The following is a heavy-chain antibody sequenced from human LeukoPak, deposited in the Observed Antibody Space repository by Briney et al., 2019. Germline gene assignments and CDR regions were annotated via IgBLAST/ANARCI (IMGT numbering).Heavy chain of an antibody. Sequence: GESLKISCKGSGYSFTSYWIGWVRQMPGKGLEWMGIIYPGDSDTRYSPSFQGQVTISADKSISTAYLQWSSLKASDTAMYYCARSSDFWSGYPKAPYYYYYMDVWGKGTPVTVSS. CDR3: ARSSDFWSGYPKAPYYYYYMDV. D-gene: IGHD3-3*01. CDR2: IYPGDSDT. J-gene: IGHJ6*03. V-gene: IGHV5-51*01. CDR1: GYSFTSYW.